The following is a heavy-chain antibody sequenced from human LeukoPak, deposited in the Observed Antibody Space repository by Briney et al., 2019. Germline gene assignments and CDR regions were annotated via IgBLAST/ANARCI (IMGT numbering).Heavy chain of an antibody. J-gene: IGHJ4*02. D-gene: IGHD1-7*01. CDR3: AKDRATGTNFDY. CDR2: IRYDGSNK. V-gene: IGHV3-30*02. CDR1: GFTFSSYG. Sequence: GGSLRLSCAASGFTFSSYGMHWVRQAPGKGLEWVAFIRYDGSNKYYADSVKGRFTISRDNSKNTLHLQMNSLRAEDTAVYYCAKDRATGTNFDYWGQGTLVTVSS.